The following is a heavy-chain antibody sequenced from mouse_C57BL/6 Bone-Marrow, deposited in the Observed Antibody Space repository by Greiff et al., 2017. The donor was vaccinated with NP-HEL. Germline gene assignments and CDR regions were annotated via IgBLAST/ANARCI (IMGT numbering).Heavy chain of an antibody. J-gene: IGHJ3*02. CDR2: IDPSDSET. CDR3: ARMGLDYYGGY. Sequence: VPLQQPGAELVRPGSSVKLSCKASGYTFTSYWMHWVKQRPIQGLEWIGNIDPSDSETHYNQKFKDKATLTVDKSSSTAYMQLSSLTSEDSAVYYCARMGLDYYGGYWGQGTLVTVSA. D-gene: IGHD1-1*01. CDR1: GYTFTSYW. V-gene: IGHV1-52*01.